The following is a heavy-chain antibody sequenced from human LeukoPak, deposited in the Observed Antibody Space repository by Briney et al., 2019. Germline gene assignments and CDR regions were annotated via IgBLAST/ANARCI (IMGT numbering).Heavy chain of an antibody. CDR1: GFTFSSYG. D-gene: IGHD3-22*01. Sequence: PGRSLRLSCAASGFTFSSYGTHWVRQAPGKGLEWVALIWYDGTKKYYADSVKGRVTVSRDNSKNTLFLQMNSLRDEDTAVYYCARANYDDSSGYQSLFYFDYWGQGTLVTVSS. V-gene: IGHV3-33*01. CDR2: IWYDGTKK. CDR3: ARANYDDSSGYQSLFYFDY. J-gene: IGHJ4*02.